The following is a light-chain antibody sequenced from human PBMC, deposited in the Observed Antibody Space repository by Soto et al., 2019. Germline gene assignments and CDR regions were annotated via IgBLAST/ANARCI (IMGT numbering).Light chain of an antibody. CDR1: QGISNN. CDR2: GAS. Sequence: DIQMTQSPSSLSASVGDRVTITCRASQGISNNLAWYQQKPGKVPRLLIYGASTLQSGVPSRFSGSGSGTDFTITISSLQPEDVATYYCQKYDSAPLTFGQGTKVEFK. J-gene: IGKJ1*01. CDR3: QKYDSAPLT. V-gene: IGKV1-27*01.